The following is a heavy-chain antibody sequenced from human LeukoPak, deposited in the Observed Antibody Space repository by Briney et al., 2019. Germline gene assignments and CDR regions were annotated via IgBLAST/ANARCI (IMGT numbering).Heavy chain of an antibody. V-gene: IGHV4-39*01. CDR2: IDHSGST. Sequence: PSETLSLTCTVSGGSISSSRYYWAWIRQPPGKGLECIASIDHSGSTNYNPSLKSRVTTSVDTSKNQFSLKLSSVTAADTAVYYCARSRSEWFASDAFDIWGQGTMVAVSS. CDR1: GGSISSSRYY. CDR3: ARSRSEWFASDAFDI. D-gene: IGHD3-3*01. J-gene: IGHJ3*02.